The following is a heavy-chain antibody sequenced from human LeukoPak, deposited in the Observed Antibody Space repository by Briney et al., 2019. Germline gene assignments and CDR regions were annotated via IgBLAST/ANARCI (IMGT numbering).Heavy chain of an antibody. V-gene: IGHV1-69*01. Sequence: GSSVKVSCKASGGTFSSYAISWVRQAPGQGLEWMGGIIPIFGTANYAQKFQGRVTITADESTSTAYMELSSLRSEDTAVYYCARTAEQQPYLLDYWGQGTLVTVSS. CDR2: IIPIFGTA. D-gene: IGHD6-13*01. CDR1: GGTFSSYA. J-gene: IGHJ4*02. CDR3: ARTAEQQPYLLDY.